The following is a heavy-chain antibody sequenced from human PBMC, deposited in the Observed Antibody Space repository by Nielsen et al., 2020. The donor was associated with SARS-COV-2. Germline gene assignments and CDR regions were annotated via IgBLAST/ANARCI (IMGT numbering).Heavy chain of an antibody. CDR3: ARGRGIAVAGTGARTFDP. CDR1: GGSIGSGGYF. V-gene: IGHV4-31*03. Sequence: SETLSLTCTVSGGSIGSGGYFWTWIRQQPGKGLEWIGYTYYSGSTYYNPSLKDRSSISPHTSENQFSLNLSSVTAADTAVYYCARGRGIAVAGTGARTFDPWGHGILVTVSS. D-gene: IGHD6-19*01. J-gene: IGHJ5*02. CDR2: TYYSGST.